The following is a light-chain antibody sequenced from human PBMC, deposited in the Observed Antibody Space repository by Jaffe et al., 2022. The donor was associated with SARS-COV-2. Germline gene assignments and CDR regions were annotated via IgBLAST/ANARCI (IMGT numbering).Light chain of an antibody. V-gene: IGKV3-20*01. CDR1: QSVSSSY. CDR3: QQYGSSPQT. CDR2: GAS. J-gene: IGKJ2*01. Sequence: EIVLTQSPGTLSLSPGERATLSCRASQSVSSSYLAWYQQKPGQAPRLLIYGASSRATDIPDRFSGGGSGTDFTLTISRLEPEDFAVYYCQQYGSSPQTFGQGTQLEIK.